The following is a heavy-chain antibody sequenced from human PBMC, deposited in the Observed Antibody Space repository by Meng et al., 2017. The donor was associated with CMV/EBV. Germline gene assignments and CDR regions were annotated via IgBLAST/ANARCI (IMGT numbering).Heavy chain of an antibody. CDR2: IYYSGST. CDR3: ARHYDSSWFGY. V-gene: IGHV4-31*03. J-gene: IGHJ4*02. D-gene: IGHD6-13*01. Sequence: SETLSLTCTVSGGSISSGGYYWSWIRQHPGKGLEWIGYIYYSGSTYYNPSLKSRVTISVDTSKNQFSLKLSSVTAADTAMYYCARHYDSSWFGYWGQGTLVTVSS. CDR1: GGSISSGGYY.